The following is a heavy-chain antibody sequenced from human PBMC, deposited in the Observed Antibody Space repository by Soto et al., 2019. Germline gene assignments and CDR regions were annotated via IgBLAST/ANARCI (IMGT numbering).Heavy chain of an antibody. CDR2: IIPIFGTA. D-gene: IGHD2-2*01. CDR3: ATLGYCSSTSCYYAPGNDY. Sequence: VKVSCKASGGTFSSYAISWVRQAPGQGLEWMGGIIPIFGTANYAQKFQGRVTITADESTSTAYMELSSLRSEDTAVYYCATLGYCSSTSCYYAPGNDYWGQGTLVTVSS. V-gene: IGHV1-69*01. CDR1: GGTFSSYA. J-gene: IGHJ4*02.